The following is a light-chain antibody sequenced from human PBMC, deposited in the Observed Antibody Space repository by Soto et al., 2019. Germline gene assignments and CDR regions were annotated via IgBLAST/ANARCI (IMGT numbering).Light chain of an antibody. J-gene: IGKJ3*01. CDR3: QQSYSTPFT. V-gene: IGKV1-39*01. Sequence: DIQMTQSPSSLSASVGDRVTITCRASQSIAGYLNWYQQKPGKAPKLLIYSASSLQIGVPSRFSGSGSGTDSTLTISSLQPEDYGTYYCQQSYSTPFTFGPGTKVDIK. CDR1: QSIAGY. CDR2: SAS.